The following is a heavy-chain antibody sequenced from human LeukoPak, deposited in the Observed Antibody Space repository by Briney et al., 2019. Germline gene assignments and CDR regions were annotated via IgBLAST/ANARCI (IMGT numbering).Heavy chain of an antibody. Sequence: ASVKVSCKASGFTFTSFGISWVRQAPGQGLEWMGWISAYNGNTNYAQHLQGRLTMTTDTSTSTAYMELRSLRYDDTAVYYCARDPRGRDYFDYWGQGTLVTVSS. CDR1: GFTFTSFG. CDR3: ARDPRGRDYFDY. V-gene: IGHV1-18*01. CDR2: ISAYNGNT. J-gene: IGHJ4*02.